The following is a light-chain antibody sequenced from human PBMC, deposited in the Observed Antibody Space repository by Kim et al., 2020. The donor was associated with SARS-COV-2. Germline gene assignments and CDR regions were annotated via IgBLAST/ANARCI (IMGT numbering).Light chain of an antibody. Sequence: GNTVTISCSGSGGSIDSNDVQWYQQRPGSAPTTVVYEDIHSPSGVPDRFSGSIDISSNSASLTISGLRAEDEADYYCQSYDDTMVVFGGGTQLTVL. CDR1: GGSIDSND. CDR3: QSYDDTMVV. CDR2: EDI. J-gene: IGLJ2*01. V-gene: IGLV6-57*02.